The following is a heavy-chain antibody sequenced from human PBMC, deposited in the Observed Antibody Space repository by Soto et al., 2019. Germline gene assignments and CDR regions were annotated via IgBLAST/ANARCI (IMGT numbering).Heavy chain of an antibody. CDR1: GYTFINYY. V-gene: IGHV1-46*01. CDR2: INPSPGDT. J-gene: IGHJ4*02. CDR3: ARSTDRYYFDY. Sequence: ASVKVSCKASGYTFINYYLHWVRLAPGQGLEWLGMINPSPGDTTSAQKFQARVTMTRGSSPRTVDLDLSSLRSDDTAVYYCARSTDRYYFDYWGQGTLVTVS. D-gene: IGHD1-1*01.